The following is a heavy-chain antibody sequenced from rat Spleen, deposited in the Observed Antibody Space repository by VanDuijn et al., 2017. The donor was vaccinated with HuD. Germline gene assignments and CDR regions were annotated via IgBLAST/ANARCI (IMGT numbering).Heavy chain of an antibody. CDR3: TTGAD. V-gene: IGHV5-29*01. CDR2: ISADGTNT. CDR1: GFTFSDYF. Sequence: EVQLVASDGGLVQPGRSLKLSCAASGFTFSDYFMAWVRQAPAQGLEWVATISADGTNTYYRDSVKGRFTISRDDVRSTLYLQMDSLRSEDTATYYCTTGADWGQGVMVTVSS. J-gene: IGHJ2*01.